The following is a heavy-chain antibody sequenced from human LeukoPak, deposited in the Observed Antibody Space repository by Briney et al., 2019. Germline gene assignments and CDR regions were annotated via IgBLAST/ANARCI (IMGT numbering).Heavy chain of an antibody. Sequence: SETLSLTCTVSGGSISSSNYYWGWIRQPPGKGLEWIGSIYYSGSTYYNPSLKSRVTISVDTSKNQFSLKLSSVTAADTAVYYCAREPLTYYDYVWGIPHAFDIWGQGTMVTVSS. CDR3: AREPLTYYDYVWGIPHAFDI. V-gene: IGHV4-39*07. CDR2: IYYSGST. J-gene: IGHJ3*02. CDR1: GGSISSSNYY. D-gene: IGHD3-16*01.